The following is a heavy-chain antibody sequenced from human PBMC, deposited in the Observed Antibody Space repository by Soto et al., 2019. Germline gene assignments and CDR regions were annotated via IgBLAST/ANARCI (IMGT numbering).Heavy chain of an antibody. CDR1: GYTLTELS. Sequence: QVQLVQSGAEVKKPGASVKVSCKVSGYTLTELSMHWVRQAPGKGLEWMGGFDPEDGETIYAQKFQGRVTMTEDPPTDKAYMELSSLRSEDTAVYYCATALVVPAASDPKEYYGMDVWGQGTTVTVSS. CDR3: ATALVVPAASDPKEYYGMDV. V-gene: IGHV1-24*01. J-gene: IGHJ6*02. CDR2: FDPEDGET. D-gene: IGHD2-2*01.